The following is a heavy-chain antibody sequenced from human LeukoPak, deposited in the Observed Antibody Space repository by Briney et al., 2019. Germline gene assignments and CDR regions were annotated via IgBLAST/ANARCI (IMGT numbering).Heavy chain of an antibody. J-gene: IGHJ4*02. V-gene: IGHV3-23*01. CDR2: ISGSGGST. CDR1: GFTFSSYA. Sequence: PGGSLRLSCAASGFTFSSYAMSWVRQAPGKGLEWVSAISGSGGSTYYAGSVKGRFTISRDNSKNTLYLQMNSLRAEDTAVYYCAKSYYGSGSYDDYWGQGTLVTVSS. D-gene: IGHD3-10*01. CDR3: AKSYYGSGSYDDY.